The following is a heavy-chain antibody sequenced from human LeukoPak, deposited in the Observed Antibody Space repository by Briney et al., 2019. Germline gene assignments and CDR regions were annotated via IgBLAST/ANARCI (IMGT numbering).Heavy chain of an antibody. CDR2: MSGSGSST. D-gene: IGHD6-19*01. V-gene: IGHV3-23*01. J-gene: IGHJ4*02. CDR1: GFTFKTHA. Sequence: GGSLRLSCAASGFTFKTHAMNWVRQVPGKGPEWVSSMSGSGSSTDYADSVKGRFTISRDNSKNTLYLQMNSLRAEDTALYYCAKDAQGLVRGGIYFDFWGQGSLVTVSS. CDR3: AKDAQGLVRGGIYFDF.